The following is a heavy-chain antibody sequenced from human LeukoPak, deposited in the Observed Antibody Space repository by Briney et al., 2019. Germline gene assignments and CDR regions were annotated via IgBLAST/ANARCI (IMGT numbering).Heavy chain of an antibody. CDR1: GYTFTGYY. CDR2: INPNSGGT. Sequence: GASVKVSCKASGYTFTGYYMHWVRQAPGQGLEWMGWINPNSGGTNYAQKFQGRVTMTRDTSISTAYMELSRLRSDDTAVYYCARSGDGYNSYYYMDVWGKGTTVTVSS. J-gene: IGHJ6*03. V-gene: IGHV1-2*02. CDR3: ARSGDGYNSYYYMDV. D-gene: IGHD5-24*01.